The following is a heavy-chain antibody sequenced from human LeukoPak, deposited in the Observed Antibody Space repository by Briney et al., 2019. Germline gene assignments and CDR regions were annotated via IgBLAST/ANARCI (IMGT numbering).Heavy chain of an antibody. CDR1: GYTFTSYG. CDR3: ARARVYCSGGSCYFGPPEQPNYYFDY. CDR2: ISAYNGNT. Sequence: GASVKVSCKASGYTFTSYGISWVRQAPGQGLEWMGWISAYNGNTNYAQKLQGRVTMTTDTSTSTAYMELRSLRSDDTAVYYCARARVYCSGGSCYFGPPEQPNYYFDYWGQGTLVTVSS. V-gene: IGHV1-18*01. J-gene: IGHJ4*02. D-gene: IGHD2-15*01.